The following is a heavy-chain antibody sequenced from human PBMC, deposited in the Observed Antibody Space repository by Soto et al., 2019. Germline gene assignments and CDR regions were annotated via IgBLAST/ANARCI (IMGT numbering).Heavy chain of an antibody. V-gene: IGHV4-31*03. J-gene: IGHJ4*02. CDR2: THHSGST. Sequence: SETLSLTCTVSGGSVTSDVYYWTWIRQHPGKGLEWIGYTHHSGSTYCNPSLKSRVTISIDASKNQFSLKLSSVTAADTAVYYCATRTPDRGYMGVFDYWGQGIMVTVSS. CDR1: GGSVTSDVYY. CDR3: ATRTPDRGYMGVFDY. D-gene: IGHD2-15*01.